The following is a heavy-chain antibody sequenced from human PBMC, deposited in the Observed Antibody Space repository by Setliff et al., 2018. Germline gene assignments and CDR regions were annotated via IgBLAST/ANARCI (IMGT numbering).Heavy chain of an antibody. CDR1: GFTFSPYR. D-gene: IGHD2-15*01. J-gene: IGHJ4*02. V-gene: IGHV3-33*08. Sequence: PGESLKISCAASGFTFSPYRMHWVRQAPGKGLEWVAVIWDDGGNKYHADSVKGRFTISRDNSKNTLYLQMNSLRPEDTAVYYCARTCGGSGCYAGLESWGQGTPVTVSS. CDR3: ARTCGGSGCYAGLES. CDR2: IWDDGGNK.